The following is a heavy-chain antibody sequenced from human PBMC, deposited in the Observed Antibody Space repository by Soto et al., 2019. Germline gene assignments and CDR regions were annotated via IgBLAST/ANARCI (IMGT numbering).Heavy chain of an antibody. J-gene: IGHJ4*01. CDR2: ISWDGGST. CDR1: GFTFDDYS. V-gene: IGHV3-43D*04. Sequence: HPGGSLRLSCAASGFTFDDYSMHWVRQAPGQGLEWVSRISWDGGSTYYADSVKGRFTISRDNSKNSLYLQMNNLRAEDTAFYYCARDLRTDPTATLDYWGQGTLVNVSS. CDR3: ARDLRTDPTATLDY. D-gene: IGHD1-1*01.